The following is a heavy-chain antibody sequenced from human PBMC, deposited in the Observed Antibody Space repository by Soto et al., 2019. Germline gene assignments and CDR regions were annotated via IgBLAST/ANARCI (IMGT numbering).Heavy chain of an antibody. CDR1: GGTFSSYA. J-gene: IGHJ4*02. CDR2: IIPIFGTA. Sequence: SVKVSCKASGGTFSSYAISWVRQAPGQGLEWMGGIIPIFGTANYAQKFQGRVTITADESTSTAYMELSSLRSEDTAVYYCARDSKNYYDSSGRGRAFDYWGQGTLVTVSS. V-gene: IGHV1-69*13. D-gene: IGHD3-22*01. CDR3: ARDSKNYYDSSGRGRAFDY.